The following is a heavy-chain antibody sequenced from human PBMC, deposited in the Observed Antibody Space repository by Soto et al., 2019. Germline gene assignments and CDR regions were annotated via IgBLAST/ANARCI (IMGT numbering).Heavy chain of an antibody. V-gene: IGHV3-23*01. D-gene: IGHD3-10*01. CDR2: ISGNGIST. J-gene: IGHJ5*02. CDR3: TRDAISMVRGTDNWFDP. Sequence: PVGSLRLSCAASGFTFNNYAMSWVRQAPGKGLEWVSAISGNGISTYYADSVRGRFTISRDNSENTLFLQMNRLRADDTAVYCTRDAISMVRGTDNWFDPWGQGTLVTVSS. CDR1: GFTFNNYA.